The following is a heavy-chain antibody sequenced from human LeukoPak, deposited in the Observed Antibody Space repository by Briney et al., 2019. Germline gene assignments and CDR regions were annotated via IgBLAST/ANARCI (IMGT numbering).Heavy chain of an antibody. CDR1: GGSISSGGYS. Sequence: SETLSLTCAVSGGSISSGGYSWSWIRQPAGKGLEWIGRIYTSGSTNYNPSLKSRVTISVDTSKNQFSLKLSSVTAADTAVYYCARDRVAAAALYYYYMDVWGKGTTVTVSS. J-gene: IGHJ6*03. V-gene: IGHV4-61*02. CDR3: ARDRVAAAALYYYYMDV. D-gene: IGHD6-13*01. CDR2: IYTSGST.